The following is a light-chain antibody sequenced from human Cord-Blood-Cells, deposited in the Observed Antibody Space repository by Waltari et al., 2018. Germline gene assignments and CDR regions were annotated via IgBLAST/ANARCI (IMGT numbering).Light chain of an antibody. Sequence: QSVLTQPPSVSGAPGQRVTISCTGSSSNIGAGYDVHWYQQLPGTAPKLLIYGNGNRPSGVPDRFSGSKSGTSASLAITGLQAEDEADYYGQSYDSSLSGSVFGGGTKLTVL. J-gene: IGLJ3*02. V-gene: IGLV1-40*01. CDR1: SSNIGAGYD. CDR2: GNG. CDR3: QSYDSSLSGSV.